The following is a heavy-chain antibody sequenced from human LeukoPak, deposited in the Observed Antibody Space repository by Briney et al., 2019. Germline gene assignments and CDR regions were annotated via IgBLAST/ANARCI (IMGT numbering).Heavy chain of an antibody. D-gene: IGHD3-22*01. CDR1: GGSISSGDYY. J-gene: IGHJ4*02. CDR3: AREECDSSGYYPGY. Sequence: PSQTLSLTCTVSGGSISSGDYYWSWIRQPPGKGLEWIGYIYYSGSTYYNPSLKSRVTISVDTSKNQFSLKLSSVTAADTAVYYCAREECDSSGYYPGYWGQGTLVTVSS. V-gene: IGHV4-30-4*01. CDR2: IYYSGST.